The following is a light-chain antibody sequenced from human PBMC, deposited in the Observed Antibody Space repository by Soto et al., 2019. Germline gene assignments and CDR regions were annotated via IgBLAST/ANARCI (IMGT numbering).Light chain of an antibody. CDR3: QQSFSTPT. J-gene: IGKJ5*01. Sequence: DIQMPQSPSSLSASVGDRVTITCRASQSISRYLNWYQQKPGKAPNLLIYVASSLQSGVPSRFIGSGSGTDFTLTISSMKPEDFATYYCQQSFSTPTFGQGTRLEIK. CDR2: VAS. CDR1: QSISRY. V-gene: IGKV1-39*01.